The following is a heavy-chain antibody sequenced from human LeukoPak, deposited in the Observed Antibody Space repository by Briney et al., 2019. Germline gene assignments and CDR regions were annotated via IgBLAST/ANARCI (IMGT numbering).Heavy chain of an antibody. Sequence: ASVKVSCKASGYTFTGYYMHWVRQAPGQGLEWMGWINPNSGGTNYAQKFQGRVTMTRDTSISTAYMELSRLRSDDTAVYYCARSIMITFEGVIVPWFDPWGQGTLVTVSS. V-gene: IGHV1-2*02. CDR3: ARSIMITFEGVIVPWFDP. CDR2: INPNSGGT. D-gene: IGHD3-16*02. CDR1: GYTFTGYY. J-gene: IGHJ5*02.